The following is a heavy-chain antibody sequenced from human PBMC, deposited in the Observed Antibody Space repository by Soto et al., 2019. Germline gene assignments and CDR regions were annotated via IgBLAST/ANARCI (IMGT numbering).Heavy chain of an antibody. J-gene: IGHJ4*02. CDR1: GGSFSGYY. D-gene: IGHD5-12*01. V-gene: IGHV4-34*01. CDR2: INYSGST. Sequence: SETLSLTCAVYGGSFSGYYWSWIRQPPGKGLEWIGEINYSGSTNYNPSLKSRVIISVDTSKNQFSLKLSSVTAADTAAYYCARGYSGYDPFDYWGQGTLVTVSS. CDR3: ARGYSGYDPFDY.